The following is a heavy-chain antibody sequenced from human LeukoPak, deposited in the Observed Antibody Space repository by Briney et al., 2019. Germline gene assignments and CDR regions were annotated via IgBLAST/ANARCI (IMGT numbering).Heavy chain of an antibody. Sequence: GGSLRLSCAASGFTFNDYWMHWVRQAPGEGLVWVSRRKTTHYADSVKGRFTISRDNAKNTVFLQMNSLRAEDTAVYYCARDLLATAAALPDYWGQGTLVTVSS. D-gene: IGHD6-13*01. CDR3: ARDLLATAAALPDY. J-gene: IGHJ4*02. CDR1: GFTFNDYW. CDR2: RKTT. V-gene: IGHV3-74*01.